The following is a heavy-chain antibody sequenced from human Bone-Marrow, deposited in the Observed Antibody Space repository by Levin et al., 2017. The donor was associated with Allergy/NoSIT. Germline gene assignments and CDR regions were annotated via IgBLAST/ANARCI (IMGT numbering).Heavy chain of an antibody. J-gene: IGHJ6*02. CDR2: ISGSGGST. V-gene: IGHV3-23*01. CDR1: GFTFSSYA. CDR3: AKVVGCGSYFSCYYYYGMDV. Sequence: GGSLRLSCAASGFTFSSYAMSWVRQAPGKGLEWVSAISGSGGSTYYADSVKGRFTISRDNSKNTLYLQMNSLRAEDTAVYYCAKVVGCGSYFSCYYYYGMDVWGQGTTVTVSS. D-gene: IGHD1-26*01.